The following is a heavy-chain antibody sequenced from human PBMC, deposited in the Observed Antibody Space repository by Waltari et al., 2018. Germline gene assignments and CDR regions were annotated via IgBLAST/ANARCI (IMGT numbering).Heavy chain of an antibody. V-gene: IGHV3-23*01. CDR2: ISDGGGGT. Sequence: EMQVLESGGGLVQPGGSLRLSCGGSGLHFGTHSMTWVRQAPGKGLEWVSTISDGGGGTYYADSVRGRFTISRDNSENAVYLQMNGLRGDDTAIYFCAKEDCYGPNNGLDVWGQGTAVIVSS. D-gene: IGHD2-21*01. J-gene: IGHJ6*02. CDR3: AKEDCYGPNNGLDV. CDR1: GLHFGTHS.